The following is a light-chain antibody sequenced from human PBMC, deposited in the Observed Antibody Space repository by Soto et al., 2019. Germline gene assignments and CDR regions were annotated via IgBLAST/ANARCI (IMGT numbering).Light chain of an antibody. CDR3: QHYHTWPWT. J-gene: IGKJ1*01. V-gene: IGKV3-15*01. Sequence: ETVMTQSPATLSVSPLEIGALSFRASQSVNSNLAWYQQKLGQAPRVLIYGASTRATGIPARFSGSGSETEFILTISSLQSQDFAVYYCQHYHTWPWTFGQGTKVDIK. CDR2: GAS. CDR1: QSVNSN.